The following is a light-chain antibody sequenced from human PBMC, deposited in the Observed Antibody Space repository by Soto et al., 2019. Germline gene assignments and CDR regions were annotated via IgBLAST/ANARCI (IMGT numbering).Light chain of an antibody. CDR2: EAS. CDR1: HDISTY. CDR3: QQLNNYPIT. V-gene: IGKV1-9*01. J-gene: IGKJ5*01. Sequence: DIQLSPFPSVLSASLGYRFTITCLASHDISTYLAWYQQKPGKAPKLMIYEASTLQSGVPSRFSGSGSGTEFTLTISSLLPDDFAAYYCQQLNNYPITFGQGTRLEIK.